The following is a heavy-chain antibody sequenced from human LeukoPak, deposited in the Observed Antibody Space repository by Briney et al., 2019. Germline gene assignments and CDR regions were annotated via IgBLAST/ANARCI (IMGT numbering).Heavy chain of an antibody. D-gene: IGHD3-22*01. J-gene: IGHJ3*02. CDR2: IGSGSNTM. V-gene: IGHV3-48*01. CDR1: GFTFRSYS. Sequence: GGSLRLSCAAFGFTFRSYSMSWVRQAPGKGLEWVSYIGSGSNTMFYADSMKGRFTISRDNAKNSLFLQMNILRAEDTAVYYCARDLHFDYESSHAFDIWGQGTMVTVSS. CDR3: ARDLHFDYESSHAFDI.